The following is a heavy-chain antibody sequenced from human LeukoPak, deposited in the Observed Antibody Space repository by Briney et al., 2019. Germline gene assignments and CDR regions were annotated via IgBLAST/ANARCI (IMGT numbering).Heavy chain of an antibody. V-gene: IGHV4-34*01. CDR3: ARWGYGSGDSRGFDP. J-gene: IGHJ5*02. CDR2: INRSGST. D-gene: IGHD3-10*01. CDR1: GGSFSGYY. Sequence: SETLSLTCAVYGGSFSGYYWSWIRQPPGKGLEWIGEINRSGSTNYNPSLKSRVTMSIDTSKNQFSLKLSSVTAADTAVYYCARWGYGSGDSRGFDPWGQGTPVTVSS.